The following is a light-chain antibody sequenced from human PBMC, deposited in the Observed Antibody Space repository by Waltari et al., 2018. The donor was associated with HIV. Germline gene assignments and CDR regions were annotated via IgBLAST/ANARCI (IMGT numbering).Light chain of an antibody. CDR2: DND. Sequence: QSVLTQPPSVSAAPGQKVTLSCSGSSSNIGSNYVSWYQQFPGTAPKLLIYDNDQRPSGIPDRFSGSKSGTSTTLGISGLQTGDEADYYCGTWDNSLGAVLFGGGTKLTVL. CDR1: SSNIGSNY. CDR3: GTWDNSLGAVL. V-gene: IGLV1-51*01. J-gene: IGLJ2*01.